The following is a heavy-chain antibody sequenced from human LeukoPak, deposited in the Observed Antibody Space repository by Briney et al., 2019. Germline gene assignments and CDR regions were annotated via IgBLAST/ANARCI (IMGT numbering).Heavy chain of an antibody. CDR1: GVFFSVSY. V-gene: IGHV4-34*01. CDR2: INHSGST. D-gene: IGHD3-10*01. Sequence: SDTLSLTCAVYGVFFSVSYWSWIRQPPGKGLEWIGEINHSGSTNYNPSLKSRVTISVDTSKNQFSLKLSSVTAADTAVYYCARLRGSGSYFFDYWRQRTLVTVST. CDR3: ARLRGSGSYFFDY. J-gene: IGHJ4*02.